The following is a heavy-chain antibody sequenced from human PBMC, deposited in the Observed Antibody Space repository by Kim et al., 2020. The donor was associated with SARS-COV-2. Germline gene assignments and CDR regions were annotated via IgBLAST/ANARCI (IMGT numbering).Heavy chain of an antibody. CDR3: ARSYHWSGYIGDDYYYGMDV. CDR1: GGSISSSSYY. V-gene: IGHV4-39*01. J-gene: IGHJ6*02. D-gene: IGHD3-3*01. CDR2: IYYSGST. Sequence: SETLSLTCTVSGGSISSSSYYWGWIRQPPGKGLEWIGSIYYSGSTYYNPSLKSRVTISVDTSKNQFSLKLSSVTAADTAVYYCARSYHWSGYIGDDYYYGMDVWGQGTTVTVSS.